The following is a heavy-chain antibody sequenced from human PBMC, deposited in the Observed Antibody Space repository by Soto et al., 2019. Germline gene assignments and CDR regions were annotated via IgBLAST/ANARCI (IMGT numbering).Heavy chain of an antibody. V-gene: IGHV5-51*01. Sequence: GESLKISCKGSGYSFTSYWIGWVRQMPGKGLEWMGIIYPGDSDTRYSPSFQGQVTISADKSISTAYLQWSSLKASDTAMYYCARAQLVGASHEARINYFDYWGQGTLVTVSS. CDR1: GYSFTSYW. D-gene: IGHD1-26*01. CDR3: ARAQLVGASHEARINYFDY. CDR2: IYPGDSDT. J-gene: IGHJ4*02.